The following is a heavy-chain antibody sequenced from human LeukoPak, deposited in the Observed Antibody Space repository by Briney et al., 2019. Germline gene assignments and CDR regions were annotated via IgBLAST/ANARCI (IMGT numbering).Heavy chain of an antibody. CDR2: IYYSGST. CDR3: ARLGIGGSYYFDY. V-gene: IGHV4-39*01. D-gene: IGHD1-26*01. J-gene: IGHJ4*02. CDR1: GGSISSSSYY. Sequence: SETLSLTCTVSGGSISSSSYYWGWIRQPPGKGLEWIGSIYYSGSTYYNPSLKSRVTISVDTSKNQFSLKLSSVTAADTAVYYCARLGIGGSYYFDYWGRGTLVTVSS.